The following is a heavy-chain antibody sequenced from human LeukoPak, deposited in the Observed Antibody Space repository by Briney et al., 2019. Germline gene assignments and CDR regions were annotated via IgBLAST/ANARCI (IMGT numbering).Heavy chain of an antibody. CDR2: ISNSGVNT. Sequence: QSGGSLRLSCAASGFTFSSYAMRWVRQAPGKGLEWVSGISNSGVNTYYTDSVKGRFTISRDNSKNTLYLQMNSLRAEDTAIYYCAKGYASAIPYYLDYWGQGTLVTVSS. CDR3: AKGYASAIPYYLDY. V-gene: IGHV3-23*01. CDR1: GFTFSSYA. J-gene: IGHJ4*02. D-gene: IGHD2-15*01.